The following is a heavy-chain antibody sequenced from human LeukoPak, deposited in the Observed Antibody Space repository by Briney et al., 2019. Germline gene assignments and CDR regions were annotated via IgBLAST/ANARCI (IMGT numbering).Heavy chain of an antibody. D-gene: IGHD3-10*01. CDR1: GFTFSSYS. Sequence: GGSLRLSCAASGFTFSSYSMNWVRQAPGKGLEWVSSISSSSSYIYYADSVKGRFTSSRDNAKNSLYLQMDTLRADDTAVFYCARVGSGGGLVNFASWGGGALVTVS. V-gene: IGHV3-21*01. CDR2: ISSSSSYI. J-gene: IGHJ4*02. CDR3: ARVGSGGGLVNFAS.